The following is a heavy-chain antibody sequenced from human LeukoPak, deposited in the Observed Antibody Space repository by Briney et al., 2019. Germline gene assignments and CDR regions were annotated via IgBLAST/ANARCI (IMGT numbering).Heavy chain of an antibody. CDR3: ARDEGIAAANYYYYGMDV. D-gene: IGHD6-13*01. CDR2: IIPLFHTA. Sequence: ASVKVSCKASGGTFRSFAISWVRQAPGQGLEWMGGIIPLFHTANHAPQFRGRVTITTDESTSAAYMELSSLTSEDTAVYYCARDEGIAAANYYYYGMDVWGQGTTVTVSS. CDR1: GGTFRSFA. J-gene: IGHJ6*02. V-gene: IGHV1-69*05.